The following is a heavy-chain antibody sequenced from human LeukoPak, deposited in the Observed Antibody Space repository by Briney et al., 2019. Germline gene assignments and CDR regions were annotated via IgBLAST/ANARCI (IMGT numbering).Heavy chain of an antibody. Sequence: GGSLRLSCAASGLSFGAHAMHWVRQAPGMGLEWVSGVGGGGQRTHYTDSVKGRFTISRDNSKNTLYLQMNSLRAEVTAIYYCAKDRGYYVDTGTINFWGQGTLVTVSS. CDR3: AKDRGYYVDTGTINF. J-gene: IGHJ4*02. D-gene: IGHD3-22*01. CDR1: GLSFGAHA. V-gene: IGHV3-23*01. CDR2: VGGGGQRT.